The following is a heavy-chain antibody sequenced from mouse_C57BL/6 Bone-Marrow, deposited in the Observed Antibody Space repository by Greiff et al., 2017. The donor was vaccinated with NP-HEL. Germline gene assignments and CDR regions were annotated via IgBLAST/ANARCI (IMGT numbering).Heavy chain of an antibody. Sequence: EVQRVESGGDLVKPGGSLKLSCAASGFTFSSYGMSWVRQTPDKRLAWVATISSGGSYTYYPDSVKGRFTISRDNAKNTLYLQMSSLKSEDTAMYYCARGWGADFTWFAYWGQGTLVTVSA. CDR1: GFTFSSYG. V-gene: IGHV5-6*01. CDR3: ARGWGADFTWFAY. J-gene: IGHJ3*01. CDR2: ISSGGSYT.